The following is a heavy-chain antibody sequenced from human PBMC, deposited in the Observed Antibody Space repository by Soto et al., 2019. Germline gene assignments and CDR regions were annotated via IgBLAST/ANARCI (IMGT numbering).Heavy chain of an antibody. J-gene: IGHJ4*02. Sequence: QVQLVESGGGVVQPGRSLRLSCAASGFTFSRYAMQWVRLAPGTGLERVAVITYDGSNKYYTDSVKGRFTISRHSSKNTLYLQIGSMRAEDTSVYYCALEDGDGLLYENFDYWGQGTVVTV. CDR2: ITYDGSNK. V-gene: IGHV3-30-3*01. CDR1: GFTFSRYA. CDR3: ALEDGDGLLYENFDY. D-gene: IGHD3-3*01.